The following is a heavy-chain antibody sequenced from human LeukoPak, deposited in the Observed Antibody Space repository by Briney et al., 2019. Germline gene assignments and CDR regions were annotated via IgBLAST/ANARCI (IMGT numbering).Heavy chain of an antibody. D-gene: IGHD3-16*02. J-gene: IGHJ4*02. V-gene: IGHV1-69*05. CDR2: IIPIFGTA. CDR1: GGTFSSYA. Sequence: SPVNVSCKASGGTFSSYAISWVRQAPGPGREGMGGIIPIFGTANYAQKFQRKVTITTDESTIAAYIQLSSLRSEDTAVYYCARDGKDVWGSYRPKDRYYFDYWGQGTLVTVSS. CDR3: ARDGKDVWGSYRPKDRYYFDY.